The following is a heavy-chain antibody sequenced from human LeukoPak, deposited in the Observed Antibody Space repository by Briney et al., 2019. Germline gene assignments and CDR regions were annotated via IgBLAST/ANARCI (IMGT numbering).Heavy chain of an antibody. CDR3: ARDHRLRAGTIGVFDY. Sequence: SVKVSCKASRGTFSSYAISWVRQAPGQGLEWMGGIIPIFGTANYAQKFQGRVTITADESTSTAYMELSSLRSEDTAVYYCARDHRLRAGTIGVFDYWGQGTLVTVSS. CDR2: IIPIFGTA. J-gene: IGHJ4*02. D-gene: IGHD1-1*01. CDR1: RGTFSSYA. V-gene: IGHV1-69*13.